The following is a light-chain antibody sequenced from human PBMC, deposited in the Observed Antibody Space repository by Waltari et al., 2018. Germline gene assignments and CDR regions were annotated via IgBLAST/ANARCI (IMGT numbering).Light chain of an antibody. V-gene: IGKV1-8*01. CDR1: QGISSY. CDR2: AAS. CDR3: QQYYSYPRT. Sequence: AIRVTQSPSSLSASTGDRVTITCRASQGISSYLAWYQQKPGKGPKLLIYAASTLQSGVPSRVSGSGSGTDFTLTISCLQSDDFATYYCQQYYSYPRTFGQGTKVEIK. J-gene: IGKJ1*01.